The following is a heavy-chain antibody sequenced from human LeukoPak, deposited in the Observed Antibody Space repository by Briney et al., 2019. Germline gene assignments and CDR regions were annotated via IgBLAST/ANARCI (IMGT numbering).Heavy chain of an antibody. CDR2: ITSTTTYT. Sequence: GGSLRLSCAASGFTFDDYGMSWVRQAPGKGLEWVSSITSTTTYTYYADSVKGRFTISRDNAKNSLFLQMNSLRAEDTAVYYCVRCTFVLHKRCSAFDVWGQGTMVTVSA. CDR1: GFTFDDYG. CDR3: VRCTFVLHKRCSAFDV. V-gene: IGHV3-21*01. D-gene: IGHD1-1*01. J-gene: IGHJ3*01.